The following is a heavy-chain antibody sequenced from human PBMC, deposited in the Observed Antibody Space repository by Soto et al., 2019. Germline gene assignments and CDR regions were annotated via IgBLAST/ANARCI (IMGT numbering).Heavy chain of an antibody. CDR2: IYDSGST. Sequence: SETLSLTCSVSGDSLKNHYWAWIRHSPGKGLEWIGNIYDSGSTNYSPALKSRVSMSVDTSKNQFSLKLSSVTAADTAVYYCARYPYHWNDAGSNWFDPWGQGPLVTVSS. CDR1: GDSLKNHY. J-gene: IGHJ5*02. CDR3: ARYPYHWNDAGSNWFDP. V-gene: IGHV4-59*11. D-gene: IGHD1-20*01.